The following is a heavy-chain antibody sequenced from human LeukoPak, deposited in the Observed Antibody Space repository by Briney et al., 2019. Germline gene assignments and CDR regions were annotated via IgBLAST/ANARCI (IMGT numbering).Heavy chain of an antibody. CDR3: ARVHATGYFSLDLGY. CDR2: INPNTGGT. J-gene: IGHJ4*02. V-gene: IGHV1-2*02. CDR1: GYTFTGYF. D-gene: IGHD3-9*01. Sequence: ASVKVSCKASGYTFTGYFMHWVRQAPGQGLDWMGWINPNTGGTKYAQKFQGRVTMARDTSIGTAYMELSTVTSDDTAVYFCARVHATGYFSLDLGYWGQGTLVTVSS.